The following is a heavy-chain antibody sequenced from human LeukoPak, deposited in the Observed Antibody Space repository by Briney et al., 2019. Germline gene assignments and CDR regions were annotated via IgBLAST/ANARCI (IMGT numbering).Heavy chain of an antibody. D-gene: IGHD3-10*01. CDR2: ISASNGNT. Sequence: ASVKVSCKASGYTFTSYGISWVRQPPAQGLEWMGWISASNGNTNYEQKLQGRVTMTTDKSTRTAYMELRSLRSDDTAVYYCARGDTITMVRGVPVTYYYGMDVWGQGTTVTVSS. CDR3: ARGDTITMVRGVPVTYYYGMDV. V-gene: IGHV1-18*01. CDR1: GYTFTSYG. J-gene: IGHJ6*02.